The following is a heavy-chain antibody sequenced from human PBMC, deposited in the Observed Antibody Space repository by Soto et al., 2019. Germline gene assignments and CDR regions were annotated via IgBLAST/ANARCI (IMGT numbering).Heavy chain of an antibody. D-gene: IGHD2-15*01. Sequence: QVPLVQSGAEVKKPGASVKVSCKASGYAFADFALHWVRQAPGQRPEWMGWISGGEGDTKYAQKFQGRVTFASDTSANTAYMELSGLTSADTAVYFCARDPLYCSGSFCAASYNWFDPWGQGTLVTVSS. V-gene: IGHV1-3*01. CDR2: ISGGEGDT. J-gene: IGHJ5*02. CDR1: GYAFADFA. CDR3: ARDPLYCSGSFCAASYNWFDP.